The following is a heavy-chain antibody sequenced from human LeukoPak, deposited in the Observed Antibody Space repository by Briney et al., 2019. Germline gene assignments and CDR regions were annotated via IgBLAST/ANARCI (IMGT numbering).Heavy chain of an antibody. Sequence: ASVKVSCKASGYTFTNYDINWVRQAIGQGLEWMGWMNPKSGYTGYAQKFQGRVTMTRDTSISTAYMELGSLRSEDTAVYYCARVHHYDYVWGSYRYTDEVDYWGQGTLVTVSS. CDR3: ARVHHYDYVWGSYRYTDEVDY. D-gene: IGHD3-16*02. CDR1: GYTFTNYD. V-gene: IGHV1-8*01. J-gene: IGHJ4*02. CDR2: MNPKSGYT.